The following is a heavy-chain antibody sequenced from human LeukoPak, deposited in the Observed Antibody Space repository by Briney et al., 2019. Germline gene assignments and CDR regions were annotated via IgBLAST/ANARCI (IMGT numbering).Heavy chain of an antibody. CDR1: GFTFSIAW. D-gene: IGHD3-22*01. Sequence: GGSLRLSCAASGFTFSIAWMIWVRQAPGKGLEWVGRIKTNTDGGTTDYAAPVKGRFTISRDDSKETIYLQMDSLKTEDTAVYFCATVRSSDSRSFDYWGQGTLVTVSS. V-gene: IGHV3-15*01. CDR3: ATVRSSDSRSFDY. CDR2: IKTNTDGGTT. J-gene: IGHJ4*02.